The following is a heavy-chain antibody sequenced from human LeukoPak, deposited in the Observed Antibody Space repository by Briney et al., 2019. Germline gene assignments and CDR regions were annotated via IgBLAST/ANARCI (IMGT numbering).Heavy chain of an antibody. V-gene: IGHV3-23*01. J-gene: IGHJ4*02. D-gene: IGHD3-10*01. CDR1: GFTFSNYA. CDR3: ARNYGSGSSLAFDY. CDR2: ISGSGGST. Sequence: GGSLRLSCAASGFTFSNYAMSWVRQAPGKGLEWVSAISGSGGSTYYADSVKGRFTISRDNSNNTPYLQMNSLRAEDAAVYYCARNYGSGSSLAFDYWGQGTLVTVSS.